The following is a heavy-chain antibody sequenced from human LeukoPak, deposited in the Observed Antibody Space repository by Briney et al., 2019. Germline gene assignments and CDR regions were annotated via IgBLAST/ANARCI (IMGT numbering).Heavy chain of an antibody. CDR3: ARDLNPMYSGSSFDI. J-gene: IGHJ3*02. V-gene: IGHV3-33*01. Sequence: GGSLRLSCAASGFTFSSYGMHWVRQAPGKGLEWVAVIWYDGSNKYYADSVKGRFTISRDNSKNTLYLQMNSLRAEDTAVYYCARDLNPMYSGSSFDIWGQGTMVTVSS. CDR2: IWYDGSNK. D-gene: IGHD1-26*01. CDR1: GFTFSSYG.